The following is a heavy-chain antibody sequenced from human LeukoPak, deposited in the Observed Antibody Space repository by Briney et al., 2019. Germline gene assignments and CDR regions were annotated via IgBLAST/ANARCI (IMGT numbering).Heavy chain of an antibody. CDR3: ARGTKSELRTIFDP. J-gene: IGHJ5*02. V-gene: IGHV4-59*01. CDR2: IYYSGST. Sequence: PSETLSLTCTVSGVSISSYYWSWIRQPPGKGLEWIGYIYYSGSTNYNPSLKSRVTISVAKSKNQFSLKLSSATAADTAVYYRARGTKSELRTIFDPWGQGTLVTVSS. CDR1: GVSISSYY. D-gene: IGHD1-26*01.